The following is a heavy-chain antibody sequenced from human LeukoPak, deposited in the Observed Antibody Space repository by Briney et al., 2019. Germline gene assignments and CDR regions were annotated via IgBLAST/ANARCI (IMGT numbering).Heavy chain of an antibody. J-gene: IGHJ6*02. V-gene: IGHV4-34*01. D-gene: IGHD2-2*01. CDR2: INHSGST. Sequence: PSETLALTCAVYGGSFSGYYWSLIRQPPGKGLEWIGEINHSGSTNYNPSLKSRVTISVDTSKNQFSLKLSSVTAADTAVYYCARGGCSSTSCPTPYYSYGMDVWGQGTTVTVSS. CDR1: GGSFSGYY. CDR3: ARGGCSSTSCPTPYYSYGMDV.